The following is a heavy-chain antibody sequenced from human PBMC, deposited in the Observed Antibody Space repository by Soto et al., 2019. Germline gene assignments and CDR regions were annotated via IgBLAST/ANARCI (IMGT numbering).Heavy chain of an antibody. Sequence: QVQLVESGGGVVQPGRSLRLSCAASGFTFSSYAMHWVRQAPGKGLEWVAVISYDGSNKYYPDSVKGRFTISRDNSKNTLYLQMNSLRAEDTAVYYCARDLRGTGNYYYYGMDVWGQGTTVTVSS. J-gene: IGHJ6*02. D-gene: IGHD1-1*01. CDR1: GFTFSSYA. CDR3: ARDLRGTGNYYYYGMDV. V-gene: IGHV3-30-3*01. CDR2: ISYDGSNK.